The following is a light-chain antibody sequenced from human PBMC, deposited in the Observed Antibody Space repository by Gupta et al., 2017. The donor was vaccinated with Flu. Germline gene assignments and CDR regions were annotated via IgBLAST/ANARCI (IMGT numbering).Light chain of an antibody. CDR1: QGNRSY. CDR3: QQSYSTPWT. CDR2: AAT. J-gene: IGKJ1*01. V-gene: IGKV1-39*01. Sequence: GKRSTNTCRASQGNRSYLNLLQQKPGEGPKVLIYAATSLQSGVPSRFSGSGSGTDFTLTIISLQPEDFATYYCQQSYSTPWTFGQGTKVEI.